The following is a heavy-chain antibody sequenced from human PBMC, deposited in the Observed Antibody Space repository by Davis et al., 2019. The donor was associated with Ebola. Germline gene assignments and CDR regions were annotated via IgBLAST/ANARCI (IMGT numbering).Heavy chain of an antibody. V-gene: IGHV3-23*01. D-gene: IGHD2-15*01. J-gene: IGHJ5*02. CDR1: GFSFGSNA. Sequence: GESLKISCAASGFSFGSNAMSWVRQAPGKGLEWISDISASAVKIHYADSVKGRFTISRDNFNKMLYLQMNSLRVEDTAVYYCAMKSAGDGGFDPWGQGTLVTVSS. CDR3: AMKSAGDGGFDP. CDR2: ISASAVKI.